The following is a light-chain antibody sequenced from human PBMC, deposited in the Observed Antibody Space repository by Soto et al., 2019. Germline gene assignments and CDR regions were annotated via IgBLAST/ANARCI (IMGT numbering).Light chain of an antibody. CDR1: QNIYTG. CDR3: QQYNTFGT. J-gene: IGKJ1*01. CDR2: EAS. Sequence: DVKMAESPAAVSSSVGDRVTITCRASQNIYTGLAWYQQKPGKAPKLLIYEASSLETGVPSRFSGSGSGTEFTLTISSLEPDDFATYYCQQYNTFGTFGQGTKVDI. V-gene: IGKV1-5*03.